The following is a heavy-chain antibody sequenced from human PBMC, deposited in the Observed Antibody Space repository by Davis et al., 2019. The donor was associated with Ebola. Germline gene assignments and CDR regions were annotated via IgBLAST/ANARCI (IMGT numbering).Heavy chain of an antibody. Sequence: ASVQVSCKASRYTFISSGTSWVRQAPGQGLEWMGWISAYNGNRNYARKLQGRITMTTDTSTSTAYMELRSLRSDDTAVYYCARAPFVAAAGTGGLYYYDGMDVWGQGTTVTVSS. D-gene: IGHD6-13*01. V-gene: IGHV1-18*04. J-gene: IGHJ6*02. CDR2: ISAYNGNR. CDR1: RYTFISSG. CDR3: ARAPFVAAAGTGGLYYYDGMDV.